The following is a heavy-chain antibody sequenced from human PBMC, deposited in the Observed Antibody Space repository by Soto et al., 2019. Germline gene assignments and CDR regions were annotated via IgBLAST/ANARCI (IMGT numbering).Heavy chain of an antibody. D-gene: IGHD5-12*01. CDR3: ARPVEMATISRSYLFY. CDR1: GGTFSSYA. CDR2: IIPIFGTA. Sequence: ASVKVSCKASGGTFSSYAINWVRQAPGQGLEWMGGIIPIFGTANYAQEFQGRVTITADESTSTAHMELSSLRSEDTAVYYCARPVEMATISRSYLFYWGQGXLVTVYS. J-gene: IGHJ4*02. V-gene: IGHV1-69*13.